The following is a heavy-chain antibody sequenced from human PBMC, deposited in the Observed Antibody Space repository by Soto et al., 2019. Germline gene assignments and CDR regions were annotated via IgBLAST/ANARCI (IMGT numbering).Heavy chain of an antibody. D-gene: IGHD3-22*01. CDR1: GFTFSSYA. CDR3: EMGSSGYDY. V-gene: IGHV3-30-3*01. CDR2: ISYDGSNK. J-gene: IGHJ4*02. Sequence: GGSLRLSCAASGFTFSSYAMHWVRQAPGKGLEWVAVISYDGSNKYYADSVKGRFTISRDNSKNTLYLQMNSLRAEDTAVYYCEMGSSGYDYWGQGTLVTVSS.